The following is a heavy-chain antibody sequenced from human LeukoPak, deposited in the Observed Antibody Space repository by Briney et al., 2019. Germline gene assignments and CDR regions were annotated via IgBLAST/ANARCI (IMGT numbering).Heavy chain of an antibody. D-gene: IGHD5-24*01. CDR2: ISYDGSNK. CDR1: GFTFSSYG. V-gene: IGHV3-30*18. CDR3: AKGFGPDGYNFNWGDY. J-gene: IGHJ4*02. Sequence: PGRSLRLSCAASGFTFSSYGMHWVRQAPGKGLEWVAVISYDGSNKYYADSVKGRFTISRDNSKNTLYLQMNSLRAEDTAVYYCAKGFGPDGYNFNWGDYWGQGTLVTVSS.